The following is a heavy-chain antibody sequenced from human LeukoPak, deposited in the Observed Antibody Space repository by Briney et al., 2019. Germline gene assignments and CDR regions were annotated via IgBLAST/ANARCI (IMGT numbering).Heavy chain of an antibody. Sequence: SQTLSLTCTVSGGSISSGGYYWGWIRQPPGKGLEWIGSIYYSGSTYYNPSLKSRVTISVDTSKNQFSPKLSSVTAADTAVYYCARRTVVPAALFDYWGQGTLVTVSS. CDR2: IYYSGST. J-gene: IGHJ4*02. V-gene: IGHV4-39*07. CDR1: GGSISSGGYY. D-gene: IGHD2-2*01. CDR3: ARRTVVPAALFDY.